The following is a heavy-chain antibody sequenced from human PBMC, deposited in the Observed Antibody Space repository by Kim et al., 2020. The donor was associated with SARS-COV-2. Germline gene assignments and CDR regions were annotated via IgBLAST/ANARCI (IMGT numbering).Heavy chain of an antibody. V-gene: IGHV1-8*01. Sequence: GYAQKFQGRVTMTIDPSITTAYMELSSLRSEDTAVYYCARGVRTISNYDYWGQGTLVTVSS. CDR3: ARGVRTISNYDY. D-gene: IGHD3-9*01. J-gene: IGHJ4*02.